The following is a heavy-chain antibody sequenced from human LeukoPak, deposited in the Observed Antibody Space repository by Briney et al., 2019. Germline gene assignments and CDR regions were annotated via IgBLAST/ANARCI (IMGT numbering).Heavy chain of an antibody. J-gene: IGHJ4*02. Sequence: PGRSLRLSRAASGFTFSSFGMHWVRQAPGKGLEWVALISYDGSNNYYADSVKGRFTISRDNSKNTLYLQMNSLRAEDTAVYYCAKRAVATNYFDYWGQGTLVTVSS. CDR2: ISYDGSNN. D-gene: IGHD1-26*01. CDR1: GFTFSSFG. CDR3: AKRAVATNYFDY. V-gene: IGHV3-30*18.